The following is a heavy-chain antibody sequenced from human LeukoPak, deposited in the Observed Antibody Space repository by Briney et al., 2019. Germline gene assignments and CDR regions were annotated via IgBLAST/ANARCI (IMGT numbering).Heavy chain of an antibody. D-gene: IGHD1-26*01. J-gene: IGHJ3*02. V-gene: IGHV3-15*01. CDR3: DTEGFAYTGSWVAFDI. CDR1: GFTFSNAW. Sequence: GGSLRLSCAASGFTFSNAWMTWVRQAPGKGLEWVGRIKTKNAGGTTDYAAPVKGRFTISRDDAKNTLFLQMNSLKTQYKSKYYKDTEGFAYTGSWVAFDIWGQGTMVTVSS. CDR2: IKTKNAGGTT.